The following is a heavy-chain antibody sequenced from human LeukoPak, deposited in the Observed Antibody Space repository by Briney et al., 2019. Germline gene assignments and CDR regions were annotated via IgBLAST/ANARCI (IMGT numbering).Heavy chain of an antibody. V-gene: IGHV1-18*01. CDR1: GYTFTSYG. Sequence: GASVKVSCKASGYTFTSYGISWVRQAPGQGLKWMGWISAYNGNTNYAQKLQGRVTMTTDTSTRTAYMELRSMRSDDTAVYYCARIGGRGDIVVVPAANVWGQGTLVTVSS. CDR3: ARIGGRGDIVVVPAANV. CDR2: ISAYNGNT. J-gene: IGHJ4*02. D-gene: IGHD2-2*01.